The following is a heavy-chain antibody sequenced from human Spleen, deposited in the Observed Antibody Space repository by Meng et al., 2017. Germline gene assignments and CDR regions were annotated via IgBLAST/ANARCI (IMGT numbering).Heavy chain of an antibody. CDR1: RLTFSNYG. CDR3: VRGDILTGYYYFDY. CDR2: IWYDGSKK. D-gene: IGHD3-9*01. Sequence: GESLKISCAASRLTFSNYGMHWVRQAPGKGLEWVSFIWYDGSKKYYADSVKGRFTISRDNSKNTLHLQMDSLRAEDTAVYYCVRGDILTGYYYFDYWGQGTLVTVSS. V-gene: IGHV3-33*01. J-gene: IGHJ4*02.